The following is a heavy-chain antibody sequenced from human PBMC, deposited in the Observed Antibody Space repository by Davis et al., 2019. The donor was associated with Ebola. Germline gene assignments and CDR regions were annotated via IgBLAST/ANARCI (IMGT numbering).Heavy chain of an antibody. J-gene: IGHJ6*04. CDR3: AKSGLSFGVVKYHYGMDV. V-gene: IGHV3-74*01. Sequence: GESLKISCAASGFTFSSYWMHWVRQAPGKGLVWVSRIKSDGSSTSYADSVKGRFTISRDNAKNTLYLQMNSLRAEDTAVYYCAKSGLSFGVVKYHYGMDVWGKGTTVTVSS. CDR1: GFTFSSYW. CDR2: IKSDGSST. D-gene: IGHD3-3*01.